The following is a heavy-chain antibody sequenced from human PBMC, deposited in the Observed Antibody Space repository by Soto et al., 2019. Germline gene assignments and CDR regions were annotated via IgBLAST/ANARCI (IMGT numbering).Heavy chain of an antibody. V-gene: IGHV3-48*01. J-gene: IGHJ4*02. Sequence: GGSLRLSCAASGFTFSTYSMNWVRQAPGKGLEWVSYISSSSSTLFYTDSVKGRFTVSRDNAKNSLYLQMNSLRAEDTAVYYSARPTYYYDSSGPPAYWGQGTLVTVSS. CDR1: GFTFSTYS. D-gene: IGHD3-22*01. CDR2: ISSSSSTL. CDR3: ARPTYYYDSSGPPAY.